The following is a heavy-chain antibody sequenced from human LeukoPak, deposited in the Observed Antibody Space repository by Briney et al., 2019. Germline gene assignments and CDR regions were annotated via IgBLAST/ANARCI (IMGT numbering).Heavy chain of an antibody. Sequence: GGSLRLSCAASGFTVSSNYMSWARQAPGKGLGWVSVIYSDGSTYYADSVKGRFTISRDNSKNTLYLQMNSLRPEDTAVYYCARGRYGGNSVIDYWGQGTLVTVSS. CDR1: GFTVSSNY. CDR3: ARGRYGGNSVIDY. D-gene: IGHD4-23*01. J-gene: IGHJ4*02. V-gene: IGHV3-66*02. CDR2: IYSDGST.